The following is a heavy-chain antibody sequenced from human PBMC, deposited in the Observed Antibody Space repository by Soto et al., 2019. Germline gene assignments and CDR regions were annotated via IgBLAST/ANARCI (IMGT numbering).Heavy chain of an antibody. J-gene: IGHJ4*02. D-gene: IGHD3-10*01. CDR3: ARGGVRYYFDY. Sequence: PSETLSLTCAVYGGSFSGYYWSWIRQPPGKGLEWIGEINHSGSTNYNPSLKSRVTISVDTSKNQFSLKLSPVTAADTAVYYCARGGVRYYFDYWGQGTLVTVSS. CDR2: INHSGST. CDR1: GGSFSGYY. V-gene: IGHV4-34*01.